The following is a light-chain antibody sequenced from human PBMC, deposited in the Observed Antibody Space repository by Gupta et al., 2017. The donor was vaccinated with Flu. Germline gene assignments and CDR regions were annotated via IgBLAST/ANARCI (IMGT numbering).Light chain of an antibody. CDR2: RNN. CDR3: AAWDDSLSGVV. Sequence: QSVLTQPPSASGTPGQRVTISCSGSSSNIGSYYVYWYQQLPGTAPKLLIYRNNQRPSGVPDRFSGSKSVTSASLAISGLRSEDEADFYCAAWDDSLSGVVFGGGTKLTVL. V-gene: IGLV1-47*01. CDR1: SSNIGSYY. J-gene: IGLJ2*01.